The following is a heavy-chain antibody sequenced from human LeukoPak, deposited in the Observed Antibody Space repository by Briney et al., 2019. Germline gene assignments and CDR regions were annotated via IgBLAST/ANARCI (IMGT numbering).Heavy chain of an antibody. CDR2: INHSGST. CDR1: GGSFSGYY. CDR3: ARGAELGYCSGGSCGSKSYYGMDV. D-gene: IGHD2-15*01. V-gene: IGHV4-34*01. Sequence: SETLSLTCAVYGGSFSGYYWSWIRQPPGKGLEWIGEINHSGSTNYNPSLKSRVTISVDTSKNQFSLKLSSVTAADTAVYYCARGAELGYCSGGSCGSKSYYGMDVWGQGTTVTVSS. J-gene: IGHJ6*02.